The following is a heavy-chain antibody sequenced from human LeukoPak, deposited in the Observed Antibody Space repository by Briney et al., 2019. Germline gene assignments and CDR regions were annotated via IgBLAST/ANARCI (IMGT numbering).Heavy chain of an antibody. J-gene: IGHJ4*02. D-gene: IGHD3-22*01. CDR1: GFTFSNAW. V-gene: IGHV3-15*01. CDR2: IKSKTDGGTT. Sequence: GGSLRLSCAASGFTFSNAWMSWVRQAPGKGLEWVGRIKSKTDGGTTDYAAPVKGRFTISRDDSKNTLYLQMNSLKTEDTAVYYCTTLSSMIVVGFDYWGQGTLVIISS. CDR3: TTLSSMIVVGFDY.